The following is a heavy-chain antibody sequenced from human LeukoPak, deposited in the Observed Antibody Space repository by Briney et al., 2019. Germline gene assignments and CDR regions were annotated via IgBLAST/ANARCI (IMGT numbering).Heavy chain of an antibody. CDR1: GFTVITND. Sequence: PGGSLRLSCAASGFTVITNDMTWVRQAPGKGIEWVSVLYSDSNTKYADSVQGRFTISRDNSKNTLYLEMNSLSPDDTAVYYCARGVEPLAANTLAYWGQGTLVTVSS. V-gene: IGHV3-53*01. J-gene: IGHJ4*02. D-gene: IGHD1-14*01. CDR3: ARGVEPLAANTLAY. CDR2: LYSDSNT.